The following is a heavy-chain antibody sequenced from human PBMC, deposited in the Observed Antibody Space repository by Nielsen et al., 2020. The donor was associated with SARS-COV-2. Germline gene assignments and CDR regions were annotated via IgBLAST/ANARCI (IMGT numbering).Heavy chain of an antibody. Sequence: SETLSLTCSVSGGSISSYYWSWIRQPPGKGLEWIGYIYYSGSTNYNPSLKSRVTISVDTSKNQFSLKLSSVTAADTAVYYCARRQYDFWSGYQNYWYFDLWGRGTLVTVSS. CDR2: IYYSGST. CDR3: ARRQYDFWSGYQNYWYFDL. CDR1: GGSISSYY. D-gene: IGHD3-3*01. J-gene: IGHJ2*01. V-gene: IGHV4-59*08.